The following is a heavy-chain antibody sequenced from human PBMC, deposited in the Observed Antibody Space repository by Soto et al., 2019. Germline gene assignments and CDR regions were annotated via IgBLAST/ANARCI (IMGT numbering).Heavy chain of an antibody. CDR3: AMTRLYDTGTNDYHRDALDI. J-gene: IGHJ3*02. Sequence: GGSLRLSCAASGFSFGTYVMSWVRQAPGEGLEWVSGISGSGGRVYSADSVKGRFTISRDNSRNTLYLQMNSLRAEDTAIYYCAMTRLYDTGTNDYHRDALDIWGQGTQVTVSS. V-gene: IGHV3-23*01. D-gene: IGHD3-22*01. CDR1: GFSFGTYV. CDR2: ISGSGGRV.